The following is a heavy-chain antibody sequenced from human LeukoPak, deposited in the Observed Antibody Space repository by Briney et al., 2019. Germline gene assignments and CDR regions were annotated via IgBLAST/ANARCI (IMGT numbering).Heavy chain of an antibody. CDR3: GKGVSGLYYYDDY. V-gene: IGHV3-23*01. CDR1: GFTFSSHA. Sequence: GGSLTLSCEASGFTFSSHAMSWVRQAPGKGLEWVSVTGGGGDDTYYAGSVTGRFSLSRDNSKNTLYLQMNVLRAEDTAVYDCGKGVSGLYYYDDYRGQGTLVTVSS. D-gene: IGHD3-22*01. J-gene: IGHJ4*02. CDR2: TGGGGDDT.